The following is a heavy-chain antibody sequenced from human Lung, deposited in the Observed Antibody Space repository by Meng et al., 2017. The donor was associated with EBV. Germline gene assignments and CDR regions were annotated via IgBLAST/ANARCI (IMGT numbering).Heavy chain of an antibody. Sequence: VQLQQWGAGLLKPSETLSLTCGVSGRSFSSSYWSWIRQPPGKGLEWIGQINYSGITNYNPSLKSRVTISVDTSKNQFSLSLNSVTAADTAVYYRARGGTSSAPFDYWGQETLVTVSS. CDR1: GRSFSSSY. V-gene: IGHV4-34*01. CDR2: INYSGIT. J-gene: IGHJ4*02. D-gene: IGHD2-2*01. CDR3: ARGGTSSAPFDY.